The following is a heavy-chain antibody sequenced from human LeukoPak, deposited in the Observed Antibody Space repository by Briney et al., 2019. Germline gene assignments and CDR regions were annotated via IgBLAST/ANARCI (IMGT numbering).Heavy chain of an antibody. J-gene: IGHJ4*02. CDR2: IYYGGT. CDR3: ARGDGYNSGYFEY. D-gene: IGHD5-24*01. V-gene: IGHV4-59*01. CDR1: GGSIATYY. Sequence: SATLSLTCTVSGGSIATYYWSWIRQSPGKGLEWIAYIYYGGTNYNPSLKSRVTISVDTSKNQFSLNLRSATAADTAVDYCARGDGYNSGYFEYWGQGTLVTVSS.